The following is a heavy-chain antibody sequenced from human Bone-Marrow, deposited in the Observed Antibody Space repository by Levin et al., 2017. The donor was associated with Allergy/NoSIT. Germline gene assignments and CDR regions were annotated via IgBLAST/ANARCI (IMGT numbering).Heavy chain of an antibody. CDR1: GGSMDSTNW. D-gene: IGHD5-18*01. V-gene: IGHV4-4*02. Sequence: ASETLSLTCGVSGGSMDSTNWWSWVRQTPGKGLEWIGEIYHNGNAHYNPSLQSRVTLSVDKSKNQFSLKLTSVTAADTAVYYCATFKGFGYHYVDQWGQGTLVTVSS. CDR3: ATFKGFGYHYVDQ. CDR2: IYHNGNA. J-gene: IGHJ4*02.